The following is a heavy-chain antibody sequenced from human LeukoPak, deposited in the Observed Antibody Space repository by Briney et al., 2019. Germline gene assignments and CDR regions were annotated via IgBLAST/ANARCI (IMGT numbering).Heavy chain of an antibody. J-gene: IGHJ4*02. CDR3: ARHRTNYDSGNFYGDFDY. D-gene: IGHD3-10*01. CDR1: GGSFSGYY. V-gene: IGHV4-34*01. CDR2: INHSGST. Sequence: PSETLSLTCAVYGGSFSGYYWSWIRQPPGKGLEWIGEINHSGSTNYNPSLKSRVTISVDTSKNQFSLKLSSVTAADTAVYYCARHRTNYDSGNFYGDFDYWGQGTLVTVSS.